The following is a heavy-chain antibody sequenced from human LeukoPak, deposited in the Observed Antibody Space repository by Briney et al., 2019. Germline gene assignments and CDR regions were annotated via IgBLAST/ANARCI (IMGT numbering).Heavy chain of an antibody. CDR1: GGSISSYY. Sequence: SETLSLTCTVSGGSISSYYWSWIRQPPGKGLEWIGYIYYSGSTNYNPSLKSRVSISVDTSKNQFSLKLSSVTAADTAVYYCARADYSSTWSHDYYYMDVWGKGTTVTVSS. D-gene: IGHD6-13*01. J-gene: IGHJ6*03. CDR3: ARADYSSTWSHDYYYMDV. CDR2: IYYSGST. V-gene: IGHV4-59*08.